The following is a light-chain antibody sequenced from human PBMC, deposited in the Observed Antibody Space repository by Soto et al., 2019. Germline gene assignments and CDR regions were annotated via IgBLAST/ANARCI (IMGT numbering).Light chain of an antibody. CDR3: SSYTSSNAEV. Sequence: QSVLTQPASVSGSPGQSITISCTGTSIDVGGYNYVSWYQHHPGKAPKLIICDVTDRPSGISYRFSASKSGNTASLTISGLQAEDEADYYCSSYTSSNAEVFGTGTKVTVL. J-gene: IGLJ1*01. V-gene: IGLV2-14*03. CDR1: SIDVGGYNY. CDR2: DVT.